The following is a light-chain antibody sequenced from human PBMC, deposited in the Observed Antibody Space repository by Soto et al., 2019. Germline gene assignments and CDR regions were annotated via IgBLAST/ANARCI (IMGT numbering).Light chain of an antibody. CDR3: QQYGSSRT. V-gene: IGKV3-20*01. CDR1: PSVSSSY. Sequence: EIVVPQSPGTLSLSPGERAPLSCRASPSVSSSYLARYQQKPGQAPRLLIYGASSRATGIPDRFSGSGSGTDFTLTSSRLEHEDFAVYYCQQYGSSRTFGQGTKVEIK. J-gene: IGKJ1*01. CDR2: GAS.